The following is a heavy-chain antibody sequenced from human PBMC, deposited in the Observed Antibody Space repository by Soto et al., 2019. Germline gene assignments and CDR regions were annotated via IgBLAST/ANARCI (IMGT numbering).Heavy chain of an antibody. D-gene: IGHD5-18*01. CDR2: IIPIFGTA. CDR3: ARVEVDTAMANYYYYGMDV. Sequence: EASVKVSCKASGGTFSSYAISWVRQAPGQGLEWMGGIIPIFGTANYAQKFQGRVTITADESTSTAYMELSSLRSEDTAVYYCARVEVDTAMANYYYYGMDVWGQGTTVTVSS. CDR1: GGTFSSYA. V-gene: IGHV1-69*13. J-gene: IGHJ6*02.